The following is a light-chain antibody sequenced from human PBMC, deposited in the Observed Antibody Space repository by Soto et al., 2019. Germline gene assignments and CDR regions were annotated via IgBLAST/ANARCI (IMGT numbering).Light chain of an antibody. CDR3: QQYGSSSWT. V-gene: IGKV3-20*01. Sequence: EIVLTQSPGTLSLSPGERATLSCRASQSVSSSYFAWYQQRFGQAPRLLIYGASSRATGIPDRFSGSGSGTDFTLTISRLEPEDFAMYYCQQYGSSSWTFGQGTKVE. CDR1: QSVSSSY. CDR2: GAS. J-gene: IGKJ1*01.